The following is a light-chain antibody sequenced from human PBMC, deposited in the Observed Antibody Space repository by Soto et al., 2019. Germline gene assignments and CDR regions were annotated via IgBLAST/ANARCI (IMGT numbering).Light chain of an antibody. Sequence: DIVMTQSPPSLPVTPGEPASISCRSSQSLLHSNGYNYLDWYLQKPGQSPQLLIYLGSNRASGVPDRFSGSGSGTDFTLKISRVEAEDVGVYYCMQALQTPCTFGPGTKVDIK. CDR3: MQALQTPCT. CDR2: LGS. J-gene: IGKJ3*01. CDR1: QSLLHSNGYNY. V-gene: IGKV2-28*01.